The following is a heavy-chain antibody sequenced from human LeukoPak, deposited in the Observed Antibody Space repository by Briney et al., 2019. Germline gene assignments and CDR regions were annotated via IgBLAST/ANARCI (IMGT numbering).Heavy chain of an antibody. V-gene: IGHV4-39*01. J-gene: IGHJ5*02. D-gene: IGHD3-3*01. Sequence: SETLSLTCTVSGGSISSSSYYWGWIRQPPGKGLEWIGSIYYSGSTYYNPSLKSRVTISVDTSKNQFSLKLSSVTAADTAVYYCARHESPYYDFWSGYYTGSWFDPWGQGTLVTVSS. CDR2: IYYSGST. CDR1: GGSISSSSYY. CDR3: ARHESPYYDFWSGYYTGSWFDP.